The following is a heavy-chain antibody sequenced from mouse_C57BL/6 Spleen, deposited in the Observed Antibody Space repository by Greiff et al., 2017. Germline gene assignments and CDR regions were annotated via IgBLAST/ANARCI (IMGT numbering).Heavy chain of an antibody. Sequence: QVQLQQPGAELVKPGASVKLSCKASGYTFTSYWMHWVKQRPGPGLEWIGMIHPNSGSTNYNEKFKSKATLTVDKSSSTAYMQLSSLTSEDSAVYYCARSEITTVVASFDYWGQGTTLTVSS. D-gene: IGHD1-1*01. V-gene: IGHV1-64*01. J-gene: IGHJ2*01. CDR1: GYTFTSYW. CDR3: ARSEITTVVASFDY. CDR2: IHPNSGST.